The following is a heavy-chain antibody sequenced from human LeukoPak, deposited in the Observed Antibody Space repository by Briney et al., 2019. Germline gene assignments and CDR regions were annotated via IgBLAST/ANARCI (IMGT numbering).Heavy chain of an antibody. V-gene: IGHV4-39*01. D-gene: IGHD1-26*01. CDR1: GGSVSSSFYY. CDR3: ANAASYSVDY. J-gene: IGHJ4*02. CDR2: MYFSGST. Sequence: ETLSLTCTVSGGSVSSSFYYWGWIRQPPGKGLEWIGSMYFSGSTHYNPSLKSRVTISVDTSKNQFSLKLTSVTAADTAVYYCANAASYSVDYWGQGTLVSVSS.